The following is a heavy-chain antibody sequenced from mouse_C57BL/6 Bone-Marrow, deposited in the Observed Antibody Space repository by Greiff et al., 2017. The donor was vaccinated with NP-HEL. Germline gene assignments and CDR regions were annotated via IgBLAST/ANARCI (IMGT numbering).Heavy chain of an antibody. CDR3: ASYYSNYVVAY. J-gene: IGHJ3*01. CDR1: GFTFSSYG. CDR2: ISSGGSYT. D-gene: IGHD2-5*01. Sequence: VNVVESGGDLVKPGGSLKLSCPASGFTFSSYGMSWVRQTPDKRLEWVATISSGGSYTYYPDSVKGRFTISRDNAKNTLYLQMSSLKSEDTAMYYCASYYSNYVVAYWGQGTLVTVSA. V-gene: IGHV5-6*02.